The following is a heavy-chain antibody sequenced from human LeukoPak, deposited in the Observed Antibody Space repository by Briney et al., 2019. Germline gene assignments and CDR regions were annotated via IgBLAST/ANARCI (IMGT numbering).Heavy chain of an antibody. D-gene: IGHD2-15*01. CDR2: IYYSGST. CDR1: GGSISSRNYY. V-gene: IGHV4-61*01. Sequence: SETLSLTCTVSGGSISSRNYYWSWIRQPPGKGLEWIGYIYYSGSTNYNPSLKSRVTISVDTSKNQFSLKLSSVTAADTAVYYCARENCSGGSCSAFDYWGQGTLVTVSS. CDR3: ARENCSGGSCSAFDY. J-gene: IGHJ4*02.